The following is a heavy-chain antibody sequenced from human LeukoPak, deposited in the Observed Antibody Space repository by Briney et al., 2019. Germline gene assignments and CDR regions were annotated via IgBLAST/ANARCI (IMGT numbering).Heavy chain of an antibody. D-gene: IGHD4-17*01. CDR3: GIDPNGDYIGAFDF. V-gene: IGHV3-23*01. Sequence: GGSLRLSCVASGIAFRSYAMTWVRQAPGKGLEWVSSITGSGTTTRYADSVKGRFTISRDNSVGTLYLQLNSLSAEDTAVYYCGIDPNGDYIGAFDFWGQGTKVTASS. CDR2: ITGSGTTT. J-gene: IGHJ3*01. CDR1: GIAFRSYA.